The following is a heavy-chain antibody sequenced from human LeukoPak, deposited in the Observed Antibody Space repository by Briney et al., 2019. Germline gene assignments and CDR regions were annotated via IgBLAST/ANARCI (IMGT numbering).Heavy chain of an antibody. CDR1: GYTFTGYY. V-gene: IGHV1-69*13. CDR2: IIPIFGTA. Sequence: ASVKVSCKASGYTFTGYYMHWVRQAPGQGLEWMGGIIPIFGTAKYAQKFQGRVTITADELTRTAYMELSSLRSEDTAVYYCARAPSLVVTASPWLGWFDPWGQGTLVTVSS. CDR3: ARAPSLVVTASPWLGWFDP. D-gene: IGHD2-21*02. J-gene: IGHJ5*02.